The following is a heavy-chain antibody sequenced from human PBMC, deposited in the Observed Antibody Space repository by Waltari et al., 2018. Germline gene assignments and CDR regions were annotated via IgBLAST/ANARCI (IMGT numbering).Heavy chain of an antibody. J-gene: IGHJ5*02. Sequence: QVQVVESGGGVVQPGRSLILSCVASEFTFSSYDMHWVRQAPGKGPEWVAVIWYDGGDESYADSVQGRFTISRDNSENALYLQMNNLRTDDTAVYYCARRWNYGFDPWGQGTLVTGSS. CDR1: EFTFSSYD. D-gene: IGHD1-7*01. CDR3: ARRWNYGFDP. V-gene: IGHV3-33*01. CDR2: IWYDGGDE.